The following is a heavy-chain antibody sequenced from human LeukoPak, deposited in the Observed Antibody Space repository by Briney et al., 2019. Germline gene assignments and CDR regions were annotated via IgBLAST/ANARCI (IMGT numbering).Heavy chain of an antibody. CDR1: GFTLSTYT. D-gene: IGHD6-13*01. CDR3: AKDIWVSAAGMFDY. CDR2: IIGSGGDT. V-gene: IGHV3-23*01. J-gene: IGHJ4*02. Sequence: PGGSLRLSCAASGFTLSTYTMRWVRQAPGKGLEWVSAIIGSGGDTYYADSVKGRFTIYRDNSKNTLYLQMNSLRAEDTAVYYCAKDIWVSAAGMFDYWGQGTLVTVSS.